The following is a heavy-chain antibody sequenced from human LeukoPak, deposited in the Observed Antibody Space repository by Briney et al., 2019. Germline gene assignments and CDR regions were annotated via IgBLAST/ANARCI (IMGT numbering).Heavy chain of an antibody. J-gene: IGHJ4*02. CDR2: ISGSSSYT. D-gene: IGHD2-2*01. V-gene: IGHV3-11*05. CDR3: ARDRSSSSWFDY. CDR1: GFTVSSNY. Sequence: GGSLRLSCAASGFTVSSNYMSWIRQVPGKGPEWVSYISGSSSYTNYADSVKGRFTISRDNAKNSLYLQMNSLRAEDTAVYYCARDRSSSSWFDYWGQGTLVTVSS.